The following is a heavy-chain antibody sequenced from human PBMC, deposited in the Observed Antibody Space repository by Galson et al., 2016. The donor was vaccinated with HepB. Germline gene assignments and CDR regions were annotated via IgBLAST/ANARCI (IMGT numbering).Heavy chain of an antibody. CDR3: VTRRGGFGKSGYGLDV. V-gene: IGHV1-24*01. D-gene: IGHD3-10*01. J-gene: IGHJ6*02. CDR2: YDPNDSRT. CDR1: GHTLSEVS. Sequence: SCKVSGHTLSEVSVHWVRQTPGTGLEWMGAYDPNDSRTIYAQEFEGRVTVTEDTSTDTAYLEVSSLTYEDTATYYCVTRRGGFGKSGYGLDVWGRGTTVTVSS.